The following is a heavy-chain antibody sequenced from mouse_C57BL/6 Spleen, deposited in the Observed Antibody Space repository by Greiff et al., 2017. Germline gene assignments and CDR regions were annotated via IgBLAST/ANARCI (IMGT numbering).Heavy chain of an antibody. CDR1: GYTFTSYW. D-gene: IGHD2-14*01. Sequence: QVQLQQPGAELVMPGASVKLSCKASGYTFTSYWMHWVKQRPGQGLEWIGEIDPSDSYTNYNQKFKGKSTLTVAKSSSTAYMQLSSLTSEDSAVYYCARGGVRRAMDYWGQGTSVTVSS. CDR3: ARGGVRRAMDY. V-gene: IGHV1-69*01. CDR2: IDPSDSYT. J-gene: IGHJ4*01.